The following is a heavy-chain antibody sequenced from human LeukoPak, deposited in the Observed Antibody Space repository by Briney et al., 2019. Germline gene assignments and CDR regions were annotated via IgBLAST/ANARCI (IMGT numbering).Heavy chain of an antibody. V-gene: IGHV4-31*03. CDR3: AKTVSSGPFDD. CDR2: IFYSGST. Sequence: SETLSLTCTVSGGSIRSSYYYWSWIRQHPGKGLEWIGYIFYSGSTYYNPSLKSRVTISVDTSKNQFSLKLSSVTAADTAVYYCAKTVSSGPFDDWGQGTLVTVSS. J-gene: IGHJ4*02. CDR1: GGSIRSSYYY. D-gene: IGHD1-14*01.